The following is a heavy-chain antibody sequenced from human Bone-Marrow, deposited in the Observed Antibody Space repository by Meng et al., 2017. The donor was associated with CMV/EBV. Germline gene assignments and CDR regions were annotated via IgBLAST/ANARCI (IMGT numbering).Heavy chain of an antibody. CDR2: TYYRSKWYN. CDR3: ARGLVDIVATSPGVYYYYYGMDV. Sequence: SQTLSLTCAISGDSVSSNSAAWNWIRQSPSRGLEWLGRTYYRSKWYNDYAVSVKSRITINPDTSKNQFSLQLNSVTPEDTAVYYCARGLVDIVATSPGVYYYYYGMDVWGQGTTVTASS. D-gene: IGHD5-12*01. J-gene: IGHJ6*02. CDR1: GDSVSSNSAA. V-gene: IGHV6-1*01.